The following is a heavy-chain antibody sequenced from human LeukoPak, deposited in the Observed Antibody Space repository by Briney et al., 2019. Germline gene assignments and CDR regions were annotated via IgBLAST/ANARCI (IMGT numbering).Heavy chain of an antibody. V-gene: IGHV4-61*02. D-gene: IGHD6-19*01. J-gene: IGHJ4*02. CDR1: GGSISSGSYY. CDR2: IYTSGST. CDR3: ARGKRGGWYFDY. Sequence: SETLSLTCTVSGGSISSGSYYWSWIRQLAGKGLEWIGRIYTSGSTNYNPSLKSRVTISVDTSKNQFSLKLSSVTAADTAVYYCARGKRGGWYFDYWGQGTLVTVSS.